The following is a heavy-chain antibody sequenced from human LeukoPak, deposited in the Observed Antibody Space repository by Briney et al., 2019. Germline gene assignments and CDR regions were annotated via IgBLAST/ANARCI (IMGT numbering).Heavy chain of an antibody. V-gene: IGHV3-21*01. Sequence: GGSLRLSCAASGFTFSSYSMNWVRQAPGKGLEWVSSISSSSSYIYYADSVKGRFTISRENAKNSLFLQMNSLGAGDTAVYYCARAPHGDYFDYWGQGTLATVSS. CDR2: ISSSSSYI. J-gene: IGHJ4*02. CDR3: ARAPHGDYFDY. CDR1: GFTFSSYS. D-gene: IGHD4-17*01.